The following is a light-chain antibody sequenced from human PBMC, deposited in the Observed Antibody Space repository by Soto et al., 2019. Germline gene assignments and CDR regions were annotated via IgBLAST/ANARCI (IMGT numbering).Light chain of an antibody. CDR1: QDIGSV. CDR3: QQYETFSGT. Sequence: AIRMTQSPSSLSASTGDTVTITCRASQDIGSVLAWYQQKPGTAPKVLISGASNLHGGVPSRFSGSGSGTKFTLTIASLQPDDFATYYCQQYETFSGTFGPGTKVDIK. CDR2: GAS. V-gene: IGKV1-8*01. J-gene: IGKJ1*01.